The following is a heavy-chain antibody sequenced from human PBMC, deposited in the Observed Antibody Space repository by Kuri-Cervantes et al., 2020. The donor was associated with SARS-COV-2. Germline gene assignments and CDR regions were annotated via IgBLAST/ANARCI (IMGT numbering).Heavy chain of an antibody. CDR2: INHSGST. CDR1: GGSFSGYY. Sequence: ESLKISCAVYGGSFSGYYWSWIRQPPGKGLEWIGEINHSGSTNYNPSLKSRVTISVDTSKNQFSLKLSSVTAADTAVYYCARGLYLNYWGQGTLVTVSS. J-gene: IGHJ4*02. V-gene: IGHV4-34*01. CDR3: ARGLYLNY.